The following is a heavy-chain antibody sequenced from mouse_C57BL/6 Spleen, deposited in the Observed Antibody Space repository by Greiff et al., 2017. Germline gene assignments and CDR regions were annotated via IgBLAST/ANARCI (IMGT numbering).Heavy chain of an antibody. V-gene: IGHV5-17*01. D-gene: IGHD2-2*01. Sequence: EVKLVESGGGLVKPGGSLKLSCAASGFTFSDYGMHWVRQAPEKGLEWVAYISSGSGTIYYAATVKGRFTISRDNAKNTLFLQMTSLRSEDTAMEYCARGGYPLYYAMDYWGQGTSVTVSS. CDR1: GFTFSDYG. CDR3: ARGGYPLYYAMDY. J-gene: IGHJ4*01. CDR2: ISSGSGTI.